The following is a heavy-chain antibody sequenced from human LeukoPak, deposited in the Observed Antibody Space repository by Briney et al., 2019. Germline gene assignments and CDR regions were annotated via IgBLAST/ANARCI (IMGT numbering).Heavy chain of an antibody. D-gene: IGHD3-22*01. V-gene: IGHV3-21*01. CDR2: ISSSSSYI. J-gene: IGHJ4*02. Sequence: GGSLRLSCAASGFTFSSYSMNWVRQAPGKGLEWVSSISSSSSYIYYADSVKGRFTISRDNAKNSLYLQMNSLRAEDTAVYYCAREVYNYYDSSGYSPDYWGQGTLVTVSS. CDR3: AREVYNYYDSSGYSPDY. CDR1: GFTFSSYS.